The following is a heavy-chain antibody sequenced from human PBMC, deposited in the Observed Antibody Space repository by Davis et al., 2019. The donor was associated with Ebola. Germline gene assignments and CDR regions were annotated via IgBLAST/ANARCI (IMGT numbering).Heavy chain of an antibody. CDR2: ISSRGSTI. CDR1: GFTFSSYE. Sequence: GGSLRLSCAASGFTFSSYEMNWVRQAPGKGLEWVSYISSRGSTIYYADAVKDRFTISRDNAKNSLYLQMNSLRAEDTAVYYCARVSGVPAAILLGYYYGMDVWGQGTTVTVSS. D-gene: IGHD2-2*01. J-gene: IGHJ6*02. CDR3: ARVSGVPAAILLGYYYGMDV. V-gene: IGHV3-48*03.